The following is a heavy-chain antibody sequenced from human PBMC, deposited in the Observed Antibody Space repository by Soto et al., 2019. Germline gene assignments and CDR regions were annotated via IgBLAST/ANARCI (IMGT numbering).Heavy chain of an antibody. J-gene: IGHJ4*02. CDR1: GFTFSSYA. CDR2: ISGSGGST. Sequence: GGSLRLSCAASGFTFSSYAMSWVRQAPGKGLEWVSAISGSGGSTYYADSVTGRFTISRDNSKNTLYLQMNSLRAEDTAGDYCAKGEAAAARYDYWGQGTLVTVSS. D-gene: IGHD6-25*01. CDR3: AKGEAAAARYDY. V-gene: IGHV3-23*01.